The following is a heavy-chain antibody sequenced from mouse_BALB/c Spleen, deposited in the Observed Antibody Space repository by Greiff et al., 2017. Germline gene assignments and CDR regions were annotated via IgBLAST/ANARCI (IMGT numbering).Heavy chain of an antibody. Sequence: QVQLQQSGAELMKPGASVKISCKATGYTFSSYWIEWVKQRPGHGLEWIGEILPGSGSTNYNEKFKGKATFTADTSSNTAYMQLSSLTSEDSAVYYCANYGSSFYYAMDYWGQGTSVTVSS. CDR2: ILPGSGST. J-gene: IGHJ4*01. V-gene: IGHV1-9*01. CDR3: ANYGSSFYYAMDY. CDR1: GYTFSSYW. D-gene: IGHD1-1*01.